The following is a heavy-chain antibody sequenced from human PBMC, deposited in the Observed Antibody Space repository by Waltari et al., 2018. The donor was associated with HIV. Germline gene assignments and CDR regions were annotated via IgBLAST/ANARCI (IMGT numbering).Heavy chain of an antibody. D-gene: IGHD5-18*01. Sequence: HVHLVQSGAEVKKPGASVQFSCKAPGCTLTTDGISRVRQAPGQGLGWMGWISSYNGNTNYAQKLQGRVTMTTDTSTSTAYMELRSLRSDDTAVYYCARAMRIDTAIVTQDYFDYWGQGTLVTVSS. CDR1: GCTLTTDG. V-gene: IGHV1-18*01. CDR2: ISSYNGNT. J-gene: IGHJ4*02. CDR3: ARAMRIDTAIVTQDYFDY.